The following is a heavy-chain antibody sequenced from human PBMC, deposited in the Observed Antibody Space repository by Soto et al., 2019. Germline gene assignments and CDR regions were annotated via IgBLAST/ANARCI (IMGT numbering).Heavy chain of an antibody. CDR3: ARQVVDGTVAGAGSFDY. CDR2: INHSGST. V-gene: IGHV4-34*01. J-gene: IGHJ4*02. Sequence: SETLSLTCAVYGGSFSGYYWTWIRQPPGTGLEWIGEINHSGSTNYNPSLKSRVTISIDTSENQFSLNLSSVTAADTAVYYCARQVVDGTVAGAGSFDYWGQGTLVTVSS. CDR1: GGSFSGYY. D-gene: IGHD6-19*01.